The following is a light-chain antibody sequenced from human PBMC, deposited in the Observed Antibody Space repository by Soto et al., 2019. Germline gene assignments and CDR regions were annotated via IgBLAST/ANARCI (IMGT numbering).Light chain of an antibody. Sequence: QSVMTQPPSVSGTPGQRITISCSGSSYNIGSHPTTWYQHLAGAAPKLLMYSNNQRPSGVPDRFSGSKSGTSASLAVSGLRSDDEADYYCAAWDDSLNAYVFGPGTKLTVL. CDR2: SNN. J-gene: IGLJ1*01. CDR1: SYNIGSHP. CDR3: AAWDDSLNAYV. V-gene: IGLV1-44*01.